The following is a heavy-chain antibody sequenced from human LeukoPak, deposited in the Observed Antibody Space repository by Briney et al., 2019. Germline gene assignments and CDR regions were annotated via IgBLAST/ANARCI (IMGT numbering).Heavy chain of an antibody. Sequence: SETLSLTCTVSGGSISSYYWSWIRQPPGKGLEWIGFIYHSGSSSYNPSLKSRVTMSLETSKNQFSLKLSSVTTADTAVYYCAREDEYCSSTSCYRRIDYWGQGTLVTVSS. J-gene: IGHJ4*02. CDR1: GGSISSYY. D-gene: IGHD2-2*01. CDR2: IYHSGSS. CDR3: AREDEYCSSTSCYRRIDY. V-gene: IGHV4-59*01.